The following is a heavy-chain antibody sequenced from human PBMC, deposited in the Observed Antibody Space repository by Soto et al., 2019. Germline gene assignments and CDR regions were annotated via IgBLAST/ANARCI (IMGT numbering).Heavy chain of an antibody. Sequence: ASVKVSCKASGYAFSHYGISWARQAPGQGLEWMGWVAAYNHNTYYAQKFQGRVTLTTDTSTGTAYMELRTLRSDDTAVYFCVRDWDDSGSYYTDFWGQGTLVTVSS. CDR1: GYAFSHYG. CDR2: VAAYNHNT. V-gene: IGHV1-18*01. J-gene: IGHJ4*02. CDR3: VRDWDDSGSYYTDF. D-gene: IGHD3-10*01.